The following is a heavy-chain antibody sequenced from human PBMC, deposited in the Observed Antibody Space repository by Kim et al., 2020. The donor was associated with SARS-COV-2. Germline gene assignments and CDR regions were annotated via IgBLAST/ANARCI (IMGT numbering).Heavy chain of an antibody. Sequence: GGSLRLSCAASGFTFSSYAMSWVRQAPGKGLEWVSVIYSGGSSTYYADSVKGRFTISRDNSKNTLYLQMNSLRAEDTAVYYCARYFGDYVWGSYRHMIGWWFDPWGQGTLVTVSS. J-gene: IGHJ5*02. CDR1: GFTFSSYA. CDR2: IYSGGSST. CDR3: ARYFGDYVWGSYRHMIGWWFDP. D-gene: IGHD3-16*02. V-gene: IGHV3-23*03.